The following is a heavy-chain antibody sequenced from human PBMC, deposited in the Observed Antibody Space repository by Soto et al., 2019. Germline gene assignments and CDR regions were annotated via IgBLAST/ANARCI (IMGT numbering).Heavy chain of an antibody. Sequence: SETLSLTCTVSGDSVSKYYWNWMRQPAGKGLEWIGRIHSTRSPNYNPSLKSRVTMSVDTSKNQFSLKLNLTSVTAADTAVYYCARSPAYGDYANLDTWGQGTLVTVSS. V-gene: IGHV4-4*07. J-gene: IGHJ5*02. CDR1: GDSVSKYY. D-gene: IGHD4-17*01. CDR2: IHSTRSP. CDR3: ARSPAYGDYANLDT.